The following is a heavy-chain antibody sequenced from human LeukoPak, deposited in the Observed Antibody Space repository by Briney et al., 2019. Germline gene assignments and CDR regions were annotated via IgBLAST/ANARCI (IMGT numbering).Heavy chain of an antibody. Sequence: GGSLRLSCTTSGFTFRDYGMSWFRQAPGRGLEWVSFLRSKTYSGATDYAASVRGRFVISRDDSESIAYLQMNSLKTEDTGVYYCTRNPHPFCSGVHCPSDSWGQGTLVTVSP. J-gene: IGHJ4*02. V-gene: IGHV3-49*03. D-gene: IGHD2-15*01. CDR2: LRSKTYSGAT. CDR1: GFTFRDYG. CDR3: TRNPHPFCSGVHCPSDS.